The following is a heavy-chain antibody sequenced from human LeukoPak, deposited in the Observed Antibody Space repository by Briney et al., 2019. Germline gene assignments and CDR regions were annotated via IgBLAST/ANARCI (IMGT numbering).Heavy chain of an antibody. CDR2: INWNGGST. Sequence: PGGSLRLSCAASGFTFDDYGMSWVRQAPGKGLEWVSGINWNGGSTGYADSVKGRFTISRDNAKNSLYLQMNSLRAEDTALYYCARMYYYDSSGYFDYWGQGTLVTVSS. J-gene: IGHJ4*02. CDR1: GFTFDDYG. CDR3: ARMYYYDSSGYFDY. V-gene: IGHV3-20*04. D-gene: IGHD3-22*01.